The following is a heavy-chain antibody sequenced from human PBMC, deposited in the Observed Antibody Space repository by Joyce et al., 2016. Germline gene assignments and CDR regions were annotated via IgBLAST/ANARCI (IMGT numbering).Heavy chain of an antibody. D-gene: IGHD2-2*01. V-gene: IGHV1-2*06. CDR1: GYSFSDSY. Sequence: QVNLVQSGAEVKKPGASVKVSCKASGYSFSDSYIHWVRQAPGQGLQWMGRINPDTGDTIYAHKFQGRDTLTRDTFISTVYMEVSRLRSDDTAVYFCARGPMPPYAFDVWGQGTLVTVST. J-gene: IGHJ3*01. CDR2: INPDTGDT. CDR3: ARGPMPPYAFDV.